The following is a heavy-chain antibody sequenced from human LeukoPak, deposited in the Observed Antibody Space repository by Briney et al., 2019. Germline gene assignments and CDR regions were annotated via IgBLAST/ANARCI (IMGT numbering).Heavy chain of an antibody. CDR3: AKELEDIVATSYEHPYYYMDV. CDR1: GFTFSSYG. D-gene: IGHD5-12*01. J-gene: IGHJ6*03. CDR2: IRYDGSNK. Sequence: GGSLRLSCAASGFTFSSYGMHWVRQAPGKGLEWVAFIRYDGSNKYYADSVKGRFTISRDNSKNTLYLQMNSLRAEDTAVYYCAKELEDIVATSYEHPYYYMDVWGKGTTVTISS. V-gene: IGHV3-30*02.